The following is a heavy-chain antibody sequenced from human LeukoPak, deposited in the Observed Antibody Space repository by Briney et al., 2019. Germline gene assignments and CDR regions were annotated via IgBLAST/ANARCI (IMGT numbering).Heavy chain of an antibody. CDR1: GFTFSNYA. D-gene: IGHD5-24*01. CDR3: AKKRDAFDI. V-gene: IGHV3-23*01. J-gene: IGHJ3*02. Sequence: GGSLRLSCVASGFTFSNYAMGWVRQAPGKGPEWVSSLTDSGATTYYVDSVKGRFAISRDNSKNTLYLHMNSLRAEDTAMYYCAKKRDAFDIWGQGTVVPVSS. CDR2: LTDSGATT.